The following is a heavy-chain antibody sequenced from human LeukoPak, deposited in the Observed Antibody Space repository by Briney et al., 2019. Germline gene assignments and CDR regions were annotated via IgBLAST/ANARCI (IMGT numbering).Heavy chain of an antibody. J-gene: IGHJ4*02. CDR2: IYTSGST. CDR1: GGSISSGSYY. Sequence: SQTLSLTCTVSGGSISSGSYYWSWIRQPAGKGLKWIGRIYTSGSTNYNPSLKSRVTISVDTSKNQFSLKLSSVTAADTAVYYCARFPKPYCSGGSCYSGYYFDYWGQGTLVTVSS. D-gene: IGHD2-15*01. V-gene: IGHV4-61*02. CDR3: ARFPKPYCSGGSCYSGYYFDY.